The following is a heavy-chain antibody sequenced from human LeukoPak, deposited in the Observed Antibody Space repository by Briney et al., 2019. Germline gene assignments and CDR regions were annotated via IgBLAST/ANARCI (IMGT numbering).Heavy chain of an antibody. CDR3: AITSARGTYRFLDY. CDR2: ISPYNGNT. Sequence: ASVKVSCKASGYTFTNYAITWVRQAPGQGLEWMGWISPYNGNTNFAQNLQGRVTMTTDTATSTAYMELRDLGSDDTAMYYCAITSARGTYRFLDYWGQGTLVTVSS. CDR1: GYTFTNYA. J-gene: IGHJ4*02. V-gene: IGHV1-18*01. D-gene: IGHD3-16*02.